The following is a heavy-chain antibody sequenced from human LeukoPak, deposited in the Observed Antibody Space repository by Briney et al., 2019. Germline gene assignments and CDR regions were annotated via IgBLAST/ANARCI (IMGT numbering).Heavy chain of an antibody. D-gene: IGHD3-22*01. CDR2: ISSSSSYI. CDR1: GFTFSSYS. CDR3: ARDNYDSSGYPDAFDI. J-gene: IGHJ3*02. V-gene: IGHV3-21*01. Sequence: GGSLRLSCAASGFTFSSYSMNWVRLAPGKGLEWVSSISSSSSYIYYADSVKGRFTISRDNAKNSLYLQMNSLRAEDTAVYYCARDNYDSSGYPDAFDIWGQGTMVTVSS.